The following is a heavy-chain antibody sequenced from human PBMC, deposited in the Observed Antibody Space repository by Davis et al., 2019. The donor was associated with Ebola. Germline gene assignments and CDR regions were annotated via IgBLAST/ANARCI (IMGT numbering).Heavy chain of an antibody. V-gene: IGHV3-21*01. CDR1: GFTFSSYS. Sequence: GESLKISCAASGFTFSSYSMNWVRQAPGKGLEWVSSISSSSSYIYYADSVKGRFTISRDNAKTSLYLQMNSLSAEETAVYYSAREIGRLRLGALSLYQRGGMDVWGQGTTVTVSS. J-gene: IGHJ6*02. CDR2: ISSSSSYI. CDR3: AREIGRLRLGALSLYQRGGMDV. D-gene: IGHD3-16*02.